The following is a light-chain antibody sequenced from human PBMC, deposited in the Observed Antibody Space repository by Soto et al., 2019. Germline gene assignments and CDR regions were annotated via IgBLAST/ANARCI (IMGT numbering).Light chain of an antibody. Sequence: SALTQPTSVSGSPGQSVTIACTGTSSDIGGYNSVSWYQQHPGKAPRLMIYEVNKRPSGVPDRFSGSKSGYTASLTVSGLQTEDEAFYYCSSSAGIYHYLVFGGGTQRTVL. J-gene: IGLJ3*02. CDR1: SSDIGGYNS. CDR2: EVN. CDR3: SSSAGIYHYLV. V-gene: IGLV2-8*01.